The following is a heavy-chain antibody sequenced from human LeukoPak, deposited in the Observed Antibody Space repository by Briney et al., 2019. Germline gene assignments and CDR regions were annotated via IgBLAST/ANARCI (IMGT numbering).Heavy chain of an antibody. J-gene: IGHJ3*02. CDR1: GNTFTTYG. CDR2: IIPILGIA. CDR3: ARDRRGTMIVVERGYAFDI. D-gene: IGHD3-22*01. V-gene: IGHV1-69*04. Sequence: GASVKVSCKASGNTFTTYGISWVRQAPGQGLEWMGRIIPILGIANYAQKFQGRVTITADKSTSTAYMELSSLRSEDTAVYYCARDRRGTMIVVERGYAFDIWGQGTMVTVSS.